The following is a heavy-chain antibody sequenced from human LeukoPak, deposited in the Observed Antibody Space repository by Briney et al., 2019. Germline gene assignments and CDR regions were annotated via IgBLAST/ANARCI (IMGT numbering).Heavy chain of an antibody. Sequence: GGSLRLSCAASGFTFSNYAMNWVRQAPGRGLEWVSGINPSGGSTYYADSVKGRFTISRDNSKNTLYLQMNSLRAEDTALYFCAKAVSHSYFDFWSQGTPVTVSA. CDR3: AKAVSHSYFDF. CDR1: GFTFSNYA. V-gene: IGHV3-23*01. CDR2: INPSGGST. J-gene: IGHJ4*02. D-gene: IGHD6-19*01.